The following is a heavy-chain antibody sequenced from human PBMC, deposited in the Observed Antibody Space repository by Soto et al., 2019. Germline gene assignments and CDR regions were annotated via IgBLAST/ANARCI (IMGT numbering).Heavy chain of an antibody. D-gene: IGHD3-3*01. CDR1: GFTFSSYA. CDR3: AKDRSRFLITIFGVVTFGY. Sequence: GGSLRLSCAASGFTFSSYAMSWVRQAPGKGLEWVSAISGSGGSTYYADSVKGRFTISRDNSKNTLYLQMNSLRAEDTAVYYCAKDRSRFLITIFGVVTFGYWGQGTLVTVSS. V-gene: IGHV3-23*01. CDR2: ISGSGGST. J-gene: IGHJ4*02.